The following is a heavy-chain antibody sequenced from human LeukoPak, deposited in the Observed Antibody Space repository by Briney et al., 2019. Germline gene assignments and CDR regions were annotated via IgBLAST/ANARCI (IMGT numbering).Heavy chain of an antibody. Sequence: SETLSLTCSVSGGSISSSSYYWGWIRQPPGKGLEWIGSIYFSGSTYYNPSLKSRITISIDTSKNQFSLKLNSVTAADTAVYYCARHGGSYSFDYWGQGTLVTVSS. CDR1: GGSISSSSYY. CDR3: ARHGGSYSFDY. V-gene: IGHV4-39*01. D-gene: IGHD1-26*01. J-gene: IGHJ4*02. CDR2: IYFSGST.